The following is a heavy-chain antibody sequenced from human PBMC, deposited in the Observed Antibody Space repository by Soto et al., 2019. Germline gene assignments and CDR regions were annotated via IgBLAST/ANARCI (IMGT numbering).Heavy chain of an antibody. J-gene: IGHJ5*02. CDR3: ARDAWREYSSSGFDP. CDR1: GYTFTSYG. D-gene: IGHD6-6*01. Sequence: GASVKVSCKASGYTFTSYGISWVRQAPGQGLEWMGWISAYNGNTNYAQKLQGRVTMTTDTSTSTADMELRSLRSDDTAVYYCARDAWREYSSSGFDPWGQGTLVTVSS. CDR2: ISAYNGNT. V-gene: IGHV1-18*01.